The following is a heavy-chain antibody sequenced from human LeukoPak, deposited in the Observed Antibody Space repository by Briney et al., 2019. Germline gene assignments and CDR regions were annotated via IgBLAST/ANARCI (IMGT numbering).Heavy chain of an antibody. CDR3: ARGPIVVVPAAKICYGMDV. V-gene: IGHV1-46*01. D-gene: IGHD2-2*01. CDR1: GYTFTSYY. CDR2: INPSGGST. Sequence: ASVKVSCKASGYTFTSYYMHWVRQAPGQGLEWMGIINPSGGSTSYAQKFQGRVTMTRDTSTSTVYMELSSLRSEDTAVYYCARGPIVVVPAAKICYGMDVWGQGTTVTVSS. J-gene: IGHJ6*02.